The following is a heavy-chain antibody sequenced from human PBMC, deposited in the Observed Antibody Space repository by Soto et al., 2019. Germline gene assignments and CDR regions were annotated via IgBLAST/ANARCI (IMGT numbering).Heavy chain of an antibody. Sequence: QVQLQQWGAGLLKPSETLSLTCAVYGGSFSGYYWSWIRQPPGKGLEWIGEINHSGSTNYNPSLKSRVTISVDTSKNQFSLMLSSVTAADTAVYYCARVFCSGGSCYSVDYWGQGTLVTVSS. CDR1: GGSFSGYY. CDR2: INHSGST. CDR3: ARVFCSGGSCYSVDY. V-gene: IGHV4-34*01. D-gene: IGHD2-15*01. J-gene: IGHJ4*02.